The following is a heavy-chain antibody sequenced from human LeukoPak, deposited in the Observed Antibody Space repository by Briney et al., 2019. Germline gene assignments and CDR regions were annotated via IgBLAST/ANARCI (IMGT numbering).Heavy chain of an antibody. D-gene: IGHD6-13*01. CDR2: IWYDGSNK. J-gene: IGHJ4*02. Sequence: GGSLRLSCAASGFTFSSYGMHWVRQAPGKGLEWVAVIWYDGSNKYYADSVKGRFTISRDNSKNTLYLQMNSLRAEDTAVYYCARAGNTKYSSSPPGDYWGQGTLVTVSS. V-gene: IGHV3-33*01. CDR1: GFTFSSYG. CDR3: ARAGNTKYSSSPPGDY.